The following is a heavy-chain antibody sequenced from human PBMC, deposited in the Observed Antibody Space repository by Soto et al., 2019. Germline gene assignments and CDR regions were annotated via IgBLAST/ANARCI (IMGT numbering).Heavy chain of an antibody. Sequence: EVQLLESGGGLVQPGGSLRLSCAASGFTFSSYAMSWVRQAPGKGLEWVSSISGSGGSTYYADSVKGRFTIPRDNSKNTLYLQMNSLRAEDTAEYYCAKVALVVVVAATPLTGVDYWGQGTLVTVSS. J-gene: IGHJ4*02. CDR1: GFTFSSYA. V-gene: IGHV3-23*01. CDR3: AKVALVVVVAATPLTGVDY. CDR2: ISGSGGST. D-gene: IGHD2-15*01.